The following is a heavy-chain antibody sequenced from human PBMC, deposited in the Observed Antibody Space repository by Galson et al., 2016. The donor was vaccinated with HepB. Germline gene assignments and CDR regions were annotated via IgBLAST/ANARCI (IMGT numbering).Heavy chain of an antibody. D-gene: IGHD6-19*01. J-gene: IGHJ4*02. CDR3: AKGGGYGDY. CDR1: GFTFSSYS. CDR2: INSGGTT. Sequence: SLRLSCAASGFTFSSYSITWVRQPPGKGLEWVSGINSGGTTYYSDSVKGRFTISRDNSNNAVYLQMNSLRADDTAVYYCAKGGGYGDYWGQGTLVTVSS. V-gene: IGHV3-23*01.